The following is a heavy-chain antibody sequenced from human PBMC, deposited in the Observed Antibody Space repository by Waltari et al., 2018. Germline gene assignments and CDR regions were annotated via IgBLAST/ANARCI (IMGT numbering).Heavy chain of an antibody. V-gene: IGHV3-64*01. CDR2: ISSNGGST. D-gene: IGHD3-9*01. J-gene: IGHJ4*02. Sequence: EVQLVESGGGLVQPGGSLRLSCAASGFNFSSYAMHWVRQAPGKGLEYVSAISSNGGSTYYANSVKGRFTISRDNSKNTLYLQMGSLRAEDMAVYYCARGPDYDILTGYRIDYWGQGTLVTVSS. CDR1: GFNFSSYA. CDR3: ARGPDYDILTGYRIDY.